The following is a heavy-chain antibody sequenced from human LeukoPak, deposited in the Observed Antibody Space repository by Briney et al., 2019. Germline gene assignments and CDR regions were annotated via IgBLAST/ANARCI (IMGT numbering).Heavy chain of an antibody. CDR1: GFTFGDYA. D-gene: IGHD3-22*01. CDR3: TRGGNYYDSAAEFDP. J-gene: IGHJ5*02. V-gene: IGHV3-49*03. Sequence: GGSLRLSCTASGFTFGDYAMSWFRQAPGKGLEWVGFIRSKAYGGTTEYAASVKGRFTISRDDSKSIAYLQMNSLKTEDTAVYYRTRGGNYYDSAAEFDPWGQGTLVTVSS. CDR2: IRSKAYGGTT.